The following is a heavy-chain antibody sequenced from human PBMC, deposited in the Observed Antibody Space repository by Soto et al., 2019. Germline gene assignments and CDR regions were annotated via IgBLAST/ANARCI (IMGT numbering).Heavy chain of an antibody. D-gene: IGHD3-10*01. J-gene: IGHJ6*03. V-gene: IGHV3-48*01. CDR3: ARAPHYYSHYYMDV. CDR1: GFTFSSYS. Sequence: EVQLVESGGGLVQPGGSLRLSCAVSGFTFSSYSMKWVRQAPGKGLEWVSFISMSGGIIYYADSVKGRFTISRDTAKNSLYLQMNSLRAEDTAVYYCARAPHYYSHYYMDVWGKGTTVTVSS. CDR2: ISMSGGII.